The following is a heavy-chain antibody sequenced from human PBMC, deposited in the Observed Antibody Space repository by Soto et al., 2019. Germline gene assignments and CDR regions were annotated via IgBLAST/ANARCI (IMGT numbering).Heavy chain of an antibody. CDR3: VGSGSFYYYYMDV. Sequence: ASVKVSCKASGYTFTSYYMHWVRQAPGQGLEWMGIINPSGGSTSYAQKFQGRVTMTRDTSTSTVYMELSSLRSEDTAVYYCVGSGSFYYYYMDVWGKGTTVTVSS. D-gene: IGHD3-10*01. V-gene: IGHV1-46*01. J-gene: IGHJ6*03. CDR2: INPSGGST. CDR1: GYTFTSYY.